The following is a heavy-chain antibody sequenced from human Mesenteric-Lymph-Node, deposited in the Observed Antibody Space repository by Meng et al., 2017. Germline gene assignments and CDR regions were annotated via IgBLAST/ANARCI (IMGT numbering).Heavy chain of an antibody. CDR3: AREVQSTTVRGTTGAFDI. V-gene: IGHV3-64*01. J-gene: IGHJ3*02. D-gene: IGHD3-10*01. CDR2: ISSNGGST. Sequence: GGSLRLSCAASGFTFSSYAMHWVRQAPGKGLEYVSAISSNGGSTYYANSVKGRFTISRDNSKNTLYLQMGSLRAEDMAVYYCAREVQSTTVRGTTGAFDIWGQGTMVTVSS. CDR1: GFTFSSYA.